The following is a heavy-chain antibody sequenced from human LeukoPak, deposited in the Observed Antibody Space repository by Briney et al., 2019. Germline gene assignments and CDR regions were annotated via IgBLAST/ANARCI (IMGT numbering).Heavy chain of an antibody. J-gene: IGHJ6*02. CDR3: ARGVATILDYYYYGMDV. D-gene: IGHD5-12*01. CDR2: IYYSGST. CDR1: GGSISSSSYY. Sequence: SETLSLTCTVSGGSISSSSYYWGWIRQPPGKGLEWIGSIYYSGSTYYNPSLKSRVTISVDTSKNQFSLKLSSVTAADTAVYYCARGVATILDYYYYGMDVWGQGTTVTVSS. V-gene: IGHV4-39*01.